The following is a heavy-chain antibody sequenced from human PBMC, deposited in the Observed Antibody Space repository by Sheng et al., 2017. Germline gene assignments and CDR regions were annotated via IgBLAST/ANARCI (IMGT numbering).Heavy chain of an antibody. CDR3: ARDQGPYYFDY. CDR1: GGSISSGGYY. J-gene: IGHJ4*02. CDR2: IYYSGXT. V-gene: IGHV4-31*11. Sequence: QVHLQESGPGLVKPSQTLSLTCAVSGGSISSGGYYWSWIRQHPGKGLEWIGYIYYSGXTYYNPSLKSRVTISVDTSKNQFSLKLSSVTAADTAVYYCARDQGPYYFDYWGQGTLVTVSS.